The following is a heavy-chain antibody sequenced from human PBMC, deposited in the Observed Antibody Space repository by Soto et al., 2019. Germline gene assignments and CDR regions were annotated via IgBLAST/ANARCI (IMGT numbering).Heavy chain of an antibody. D-gene: IGHD5-18*01. CDR2: IWYDGSNK. J-gene: IGHJ6*02. V-gene: IGHV3-33*01. Sequence: GGSLRLSCAASGFTFSSYGMHWVRQAPGKGLEWVAVIWYDGSNKYYADSVKGRFTITRDNSKNTLYLQMNSLRAEDTAVYYCARGPGDTAMGLYYGMDVWGQGTTVTVSS. CDR3: ARGPGDTAMGLYYGMDV. CDR1: GFTFSSYG.